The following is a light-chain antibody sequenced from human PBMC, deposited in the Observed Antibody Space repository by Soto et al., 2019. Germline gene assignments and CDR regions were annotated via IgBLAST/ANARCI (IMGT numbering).Light chain of an antibody. Sequence: QSALTQPASLSGSPGQSITISCTGTSSDVGGYNYVSWYQQHPGKAPKLMIYEVSNRPSGVSNRFSGSKSGNTASLTISGLQAEDEADYYCSSYTSSSTLYVVFGGGTKLTVL. V-gene: IGLV2-14*01. CDR3: SSYTSSSTLYVV. CDR2: EVS. CDR1: SSDVGGYNY. J-gene: IGLJ2*01.